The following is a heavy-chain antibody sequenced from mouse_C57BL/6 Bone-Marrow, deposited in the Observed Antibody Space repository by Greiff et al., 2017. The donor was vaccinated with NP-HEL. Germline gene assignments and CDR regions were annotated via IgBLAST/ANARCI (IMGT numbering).Heavy chain of an antibody. CDR2: IHPNSGST. Sequence: QVQLQQPGAELVKPGASVKLSCKASGYTFTSYWMHWVKQRPGQGLEWIGMIHPNSGSTNYNEKFKSKATLTVDKSSSTAYMRLSSLTSEDSAVYYCAKRGYYYGSPMDYWGQGTSVTVSS. CDR3: AKRGYYYGSPMDY. CDR1: GYTFTSYW. D-gene: IGHD1-1*01. V-gene: IGHV1-64*01. J-gene: IGHJ4*01.